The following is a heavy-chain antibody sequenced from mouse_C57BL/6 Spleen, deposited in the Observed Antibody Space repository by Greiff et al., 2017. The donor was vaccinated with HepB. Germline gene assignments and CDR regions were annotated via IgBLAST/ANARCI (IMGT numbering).Heavy chain of an antibody. Sequence: EVMLVESGGGLVQPGGSLSLSCAASGFTFTDYYMSWVRQPPGKALEWLGFISNKANGYTTEYSASVKGRFTISRDNSQSILYLQMNALRAEDSATYYCARYRTTVYAMDYWGQGTSVTVSS. CDR3: ARYRTTVYAMDY. D-gene: IGHD1-1*01. V-gene: IGHV7-3*01. CDR1: GFTFTDYY. J-gene: IGHJ4*01. CDR2: ISNKANGYTT.